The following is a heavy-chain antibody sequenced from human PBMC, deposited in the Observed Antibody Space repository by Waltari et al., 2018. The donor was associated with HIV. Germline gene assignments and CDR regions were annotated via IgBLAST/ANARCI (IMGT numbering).Heavy chain of an antibody. J-gene: IGHJ6*02. CDR1: GYTFTSYD. D-gene: IGHD4-17*01. V-gene: IGHV1-8*01. Sequence: QVQLVQSGAEVQKPGASVKVSCKASGYTFTSYDINWVRQATGQGLEWMGWMNPNSGNTGYAQKFQGRVTMTRNTSISTAYMELSSLRSEDTAVYYCARSYDYGGNPIYYGMDVWGQGTTVTVSS. CDR3: ARSYDYGGNPIYYGMDV. CDR2: MNPNSGNT.